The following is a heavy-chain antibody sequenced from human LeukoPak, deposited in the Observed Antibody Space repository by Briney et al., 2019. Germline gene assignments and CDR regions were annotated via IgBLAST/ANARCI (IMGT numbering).Heavy chain of an antibody. CDR1: DFSFTSYG. Sequence: ASVTVSCKASDFSFTSYGMSWVRQAPGQGLEWMGWISAYNGSTKYAQKLQGRVTMTTDTSTGTAYMELRGLRPDDTAVYYCARDLTSNVAVTEYHYYAMDVWGQGTTVTVSS. V-gene: IGHV1-18*01. CDR3: ARDLTSNVAVTEYHYYAMDV. CDR2: ISAYNGST. J-gene: IGHJ6*02. D-gene: IGHD6-19*01.